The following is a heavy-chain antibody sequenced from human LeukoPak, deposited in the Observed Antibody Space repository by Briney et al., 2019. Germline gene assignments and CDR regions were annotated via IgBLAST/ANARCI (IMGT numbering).Heavy chain of an antibody. CDR2: IYYSGST. V-gene: IGHV4-59*01. Sequence: PSETLSLTCTVPGGSISGYYWSWIRQPPGKGLEWIGYIYYSGSTSYNPSLKGRVTTSIDTSQKQFSLKLRSVTAADTAMYYCARSAWGYAFDIWGRGTMVTVSS. CDR1: GGSISGYY. J-gene: IGHJ3*02. D-gene: IGHD7-27*01. CDR3: ARSAWGYAFDI.